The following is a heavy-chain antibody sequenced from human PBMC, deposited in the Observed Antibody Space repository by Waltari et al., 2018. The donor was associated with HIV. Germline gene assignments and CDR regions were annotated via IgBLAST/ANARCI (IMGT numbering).Heavy chain of an antibody. J-gene: IGHJ4*02. V-gene: IGHV3-49*03. CDR2: IRSKAYGGTT. Sequence: EVQLVESGGGLVQPGRSLRLSCTASGFTFGDYAMSWFRQAPGKGLEWVGFIRSKAYGGTTEYAASVKGRFTISRDDSKSIAYLQMNSLKTEDTAVYYCTRDWAYYYDSSGYYLDYWGQGTLVTVSS. CDR1: GFTFGDYA. D-gene: IGHD3-22*01. CDR3: TRDWAYYYDSSGYYLDY.